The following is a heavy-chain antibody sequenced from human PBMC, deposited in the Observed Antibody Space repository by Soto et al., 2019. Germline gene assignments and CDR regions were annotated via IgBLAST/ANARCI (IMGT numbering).Heavy chain of an antibody. CDR2: IYPGDSDT. J-gene: IGHJ4*02. CDR3: ARMRTTQISSGWFDY. D-gene: IGHD6-19*01. CDR1: GYSFTSYW. V-gene: IGHV5-51*01. Sequence: GESLKISCKGSGYSFTSYWIGWVRQMPGKGLEWMGIIYPGDSDTRYSPSFQGQVTISADKSINTAYLQWSSLKASYTAMYYCARMRTTQISSGWFDYWGQGTLVTVSS.